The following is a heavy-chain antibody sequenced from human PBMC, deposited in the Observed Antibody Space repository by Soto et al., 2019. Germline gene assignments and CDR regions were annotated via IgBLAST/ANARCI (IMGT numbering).Heavy chain of an antibody. V-gene: IGHV1-69*01. D-gene: IGHD3-22*01. J-gene: IGHJ4*02. CDR3: ARGKDGSDYYFDS. CDR1: GDTFSDYT. CDR2: IVPIFGKP. Sequence: QVQLVQSGAEVTKPGSSVKVSCKASGDTFSDYTISWVRQAPGQGLEWMGGIVPIFGKPTYTQKFQGRVTITADESTTTAYMELSSLRSEDTAVYYCARGKDGSDYYFDSWGPGTLVTVSS.